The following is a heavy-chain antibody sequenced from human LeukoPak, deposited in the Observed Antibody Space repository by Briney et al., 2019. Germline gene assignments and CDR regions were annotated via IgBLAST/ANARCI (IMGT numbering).Heavy chain of an antibody. J-gene: IGHJ4*02. D-gene: IGHD3-10*01. CDR1: GFTFSSYA. V-gene: IGHV3-23*01. CDR2: ISGSGGST. CDR3: AKNYGKLSTMVRGVILRPFDY. Sequence: GSLRLSCAASGFTFSSYAMSWVRQAPGKGLEWVSAISGSGGSTYYADSVKGRFTISRDNSKNTLYLQMNSLGAEDTAVYYCAKNYGKLSTMVRGVILRPFDYWGQGTLVTVSS.